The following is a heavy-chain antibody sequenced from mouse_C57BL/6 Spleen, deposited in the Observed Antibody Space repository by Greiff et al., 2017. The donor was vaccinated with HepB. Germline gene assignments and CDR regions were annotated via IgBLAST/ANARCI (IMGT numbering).Heavy chain of an antibody. D-gene: IGHD2-4*01. CDR3: ARERITTGFDY. V-gene: IGHV3-6*01. CDR2: ISYDGSN. J-gene: IGHJ2*01. Sequence: EVKLQESGPGLVKPSQSLSLTCSVTGYSITSGYYWNWIRQFPGNKLEWMGYISYDGSNNYNPSLKNRNSITRDTSKNQFFLKLDSVTTEDTATYYCARERITTGFDYWGQGTTLTVSS. CDR1: GYSITSGYY.